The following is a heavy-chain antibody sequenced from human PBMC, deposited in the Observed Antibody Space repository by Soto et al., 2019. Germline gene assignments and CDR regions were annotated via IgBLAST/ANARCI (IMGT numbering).Heavy chain of an antibody. D-gene: IGHD3-22*01. V-gene: IGHV3-49*03. CDR2: IRSKAYGGTT. Sequence: SLRLSCTASGFTFGDYAMSWFRQAPGKGLEWVGFIRSKAYGGTTEYAASVKGRITISRDDSKSIAYLQMNSLKTEDTTLYYCTRARYYYDSSGYSDYWGQGTLVTVSS. CDR3: TRARYYYDSSGYSDY. J-gene: IGHJ4*02. CDR1: GFTFGDYA.